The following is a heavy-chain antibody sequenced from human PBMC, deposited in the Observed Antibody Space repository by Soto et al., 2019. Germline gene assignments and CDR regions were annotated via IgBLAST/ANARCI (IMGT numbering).Heavy chain of an antibody. V-gene: IGHV3-48*02. CDR1: GIPFSIYS. J-gene: IGHJ4*02. CDR3: ARSVEGHFDY. CDR2: ITSDTNTI. D-gene: IGHD6-19*01. Sequence: EVQLVESGGGLVQPGGSLRLTCAASGIPFSIYSMNWVRQAPGKGLEWSSYITSDTNTIKYADSVKGRFTISRDNAKNLVYLQMNSLRDEDTAVYFCARSVEGHFDYWGQGTVVTVSS.